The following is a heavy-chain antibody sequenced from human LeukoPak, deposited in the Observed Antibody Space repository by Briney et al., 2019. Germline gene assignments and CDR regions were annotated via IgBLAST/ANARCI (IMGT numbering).Heavy chain of an antibody. CDR2: IIPIFGTA. CDR1: GGTFSSYA. CDR3: ASTRWGGATWEGFFDY. J-gene: IGHJ4*02. D-gene: IGHD1-26*01. Sequence: SVKVSCKASGGTFSSYAISWVRQAPGQGLEWMGGIIPIFGTANYAQKFQGRVTITTDESTSTAYMELSSLRSEDTAVYYCASTRWGGATWEGFFDYWGQGTLVTVSS. V-gene: IGHV1-69*05.